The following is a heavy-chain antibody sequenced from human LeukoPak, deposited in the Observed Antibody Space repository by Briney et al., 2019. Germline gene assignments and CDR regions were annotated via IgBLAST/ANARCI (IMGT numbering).Heavy chain of an antibody. CDR2: IYYSGST. CDR3: ARAVSSSWDNYYYYMDV. CDR1: GGSISSYY. V-gene: IGHV4-59*01. J-gene: IGHJ6*03. Sequence: PSATLSLTCAVSGGSISSYYWSWIRQPPGKGVEWIGYIYYSGSTNYNPSLKSRVTISVDTSKNQFSLKLSSVTAADTAVYYCARAVSSSWDNYYYYMDVWGKGTTVTVSS. D-gene: IGHD6-13*01.